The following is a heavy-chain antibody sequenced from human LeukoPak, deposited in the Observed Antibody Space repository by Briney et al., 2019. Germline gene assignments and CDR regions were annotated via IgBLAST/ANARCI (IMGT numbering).Heavy chain of an antibody. CDR3: ASCYDFWSGYCFDY. CDR2: IYYSGST. Sequence: PSETLSLTCTVSGGSIGSSSYYWGWIRQPPGKGLEWIGSIYYSGSTYYNPSLKSRVTISVDTSKNQFSLKLSSVTAADTAVYYCASCYDFWSGYCFDYWGQGTLVTVSS. J-gene: IGHJ4*02. V-gene: IGHV4-39*01. D-gene: IGHD3-3*01. CDR1: GGSIGSSSYY.